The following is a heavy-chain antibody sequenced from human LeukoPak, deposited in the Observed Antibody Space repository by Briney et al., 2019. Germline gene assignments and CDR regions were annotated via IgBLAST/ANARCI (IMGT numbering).Heavy chain of an antibody. CDR2: IKQDGSEK. CDR1: GFIFSSYW. J-gene: IGHJ4*02. Sequence: GGSLRLSCAASGFIFSSYWMSWVRQAPGKGLEWVANIKQDGSEKYYVDSVKGRFTISRDNAKNSLYLQMNSLRAGDTAVYYCARTIEMATISYFDYWGQGTLVTVSS. CDR3: ARTIEMATISYFDY. D-gene: IGHD5-24*01. V-gene: IGHV3-7*01.